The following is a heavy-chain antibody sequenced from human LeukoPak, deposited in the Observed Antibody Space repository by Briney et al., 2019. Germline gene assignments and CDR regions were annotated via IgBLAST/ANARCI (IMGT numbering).Heavy chain of an antibody. CDR1: GFTVSSNY. J-gene: IGHJ4*02. CDR3: ASSEGYYDILTGFIDY. D-gene: IGHD3-9*01. CDR2: IYSGGST. V-gene: IGHV3-66*01. Sequence: GGSLRLSCAASGFTVSSNYMSWVRQAPGKGLEWVSVIYSGGSTYYADSVKGRFTISRDNSKNTLYLQMNSLRAEETAVYYCASSEGYYDILTGFIDYWGQGTLVTVSS.